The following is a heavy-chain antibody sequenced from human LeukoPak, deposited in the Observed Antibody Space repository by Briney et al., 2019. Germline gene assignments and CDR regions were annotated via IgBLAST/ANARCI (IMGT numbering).Heavy chain of an antibody. CDR2: ITLYNGNT. CDR3: ARWGMSRYTIFGVVIIPFDY. V-gene: IGHV1-68*02. J-gene: IGHJ4*02. CDR1: GYTFTYCS. Sequence: ASVKVSCKASGYTFTYCSLHWLQQAAGQGLDRMRWITLYNGNTNYAKKFQSRVTITRDMSLRTAYIELSSLRSEDSAVYYWARWGMSRYTIFGVVIIPFDYWGQGTLVTVSS. D-gene: IGHD3-3*01.